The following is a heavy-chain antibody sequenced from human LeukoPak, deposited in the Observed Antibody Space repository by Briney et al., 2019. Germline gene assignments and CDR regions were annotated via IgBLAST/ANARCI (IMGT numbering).Heavy chain of an antibody. CDR3: ATAKYSSGWYGAFDI. CDR1: GYTFTSHY. D-gene: IGHD6-19*01. J-gene: IGHJ3*02. V-gene: IGHV1-46*01. Sequence: ASVKVSCKASGYTFTSHYMHWVRQAPGQGLEWMGIINPSGGSTSYAQKFQGRVTMTRDTSTSTAYMELSSLRSEDAAVYYCATAKYSSGWYGAFDIWGQGTMVTVSS. CDR2: INPSGGST.